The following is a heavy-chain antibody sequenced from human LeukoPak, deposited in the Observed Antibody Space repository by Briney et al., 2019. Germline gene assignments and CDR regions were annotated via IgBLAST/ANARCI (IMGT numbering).Heavy chain of an antibody. V-gene: IGHV4-30-4*08. CDR3: ARGFCTSTNCYQEEWFDP. Sequence: SQTLSLTCTVSGGSISSGYYYWSWIHQPPGKGLEWIGYIYFSGSTYYNPPLKSRVTISVHTSKNQFSLSLGSVTAADTAVYYCARGFCTSTNCYQEEWFDPWGRGTLVTVSS. CDR2: IYFSGST. D-gene: IGHD2-2*01. CDR1: GGSISSGYYY. J-gene: IGHJ5*02.